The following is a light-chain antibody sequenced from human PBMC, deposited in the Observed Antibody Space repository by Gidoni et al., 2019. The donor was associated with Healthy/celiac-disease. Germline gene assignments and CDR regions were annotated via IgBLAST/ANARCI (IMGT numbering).Light chain of an antibody. J-gene: IGLJ3*02. CDR1: SSDVGSYNL. Sequence: QSALPQPASVSRSPGQSLTISCTGTSSDVGSYNLVSWYQQHPGKAPKLMIYEVSKRPSGVSNRVSGSKSGNTAALTISGLQAEDEADYYCCSYAGSSTFRVFGGGTKLTVL. CDR2: EVS. CDR3: CSYAGSSTFRV. V-gene: IGLV2-23*02.